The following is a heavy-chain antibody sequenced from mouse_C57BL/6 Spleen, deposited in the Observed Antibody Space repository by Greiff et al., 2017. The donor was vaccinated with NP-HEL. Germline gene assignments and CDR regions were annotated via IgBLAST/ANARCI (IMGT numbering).Heavy chain of an antibody. J-gene: IGHJ2*01. CDR3: ARTYYYGSSFDY. Sequence: EVQLVESGGGLVKPGGSLKLSCAASGFTFSDYGMHWVRQAPEKGLEWVAYISSGSSTIYYADTVKGRFTISRDNAKNTLFLQMTSLRSEDTAMYYCARTYYYGSSFDYRGQGTTLTVSS. CDR1: GFTFSDYG. CDR2: ISSGSSTI. D-gene: IGHD1-1*01. V-gene: IGHV5-17*01.